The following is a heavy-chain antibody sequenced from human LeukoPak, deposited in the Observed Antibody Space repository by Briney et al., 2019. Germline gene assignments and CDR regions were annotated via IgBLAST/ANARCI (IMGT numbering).Heavy chain of an antibody. CDR1: GGSITTYY. Sequence: SETLSLTCTVSGGSITTYYWSWIRQPPGKGLEWIGYIYYSRGTMYNPSLKSRVTISIDTSKSQLSLKLSSVTAADTAVYYCARGGLPWDFDYWGQGTLVTVSS. D-gene: IGHD2-15*01. CDR2: IYYSRGT. J-gene: IGHJ4*02. V-gene: IGHV4-59*01. CDR3: ARGGLPWDFDY.